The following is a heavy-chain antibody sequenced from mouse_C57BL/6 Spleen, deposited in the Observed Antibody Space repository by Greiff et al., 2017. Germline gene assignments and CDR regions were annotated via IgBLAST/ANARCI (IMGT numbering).Heavy chain of an antibody. CDR3: AKGAFDY. Sequence: VQLQQSGAELVKPGASVTLSCTASGFNFNDYYMHWVKQRTEQGLEWIGRIDPEDGDTNYAPNFQGKATITADTSSNTAYLQLSSLTSEDTAVKYCAKGAFDYWGQGTTLTVSS. D-gene: IGHD3-3*01. CDR2: IDPEDGDT. V-gene: IGHV14-2*01. J-gene: IGHJ2*01. CDR1: GFNFNDYY.